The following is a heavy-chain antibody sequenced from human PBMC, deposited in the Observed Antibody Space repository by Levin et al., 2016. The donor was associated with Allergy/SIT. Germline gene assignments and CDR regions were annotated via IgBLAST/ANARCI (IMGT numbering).Heavy chain of an antibody. J-gene: IGHJ4*02. Sequence: ASVKVSCKASGNTFTDKYIHWVRQAPGQGLEWMGWINPKTGVTNYAPKLQGRVTLTSDTSVTTAYMELRSLTSDDTGVYFCARGGHQYDYVLVFWGQGTLVTVSS. V-gene: IGHV1-2*02. CDR1: GNTFTDKY. CDR2: INPKTGVT. CDR3: ARGGHQYDYVLVF. D-gene: IGHD5-12*01.